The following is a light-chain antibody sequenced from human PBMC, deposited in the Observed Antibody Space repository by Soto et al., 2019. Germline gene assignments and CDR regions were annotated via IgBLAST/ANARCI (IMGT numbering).Light chain of an antibody. J-gene: IGLJ1*01. CDR3: VSYTSSSTLP. CDR1: SSDVGGYIF. V-gene: IGLV2-8*01. Sequence: QSALTQPPSASGSPGQSVTISCTGTSSDVGGYIFVSWYQQHPGKAPKLMIYDVNKRPSGVPDRFSGSKSDNTASLTVSGLQAEDEADYYCVSYTSSSTLPFGTGTKVTVL. CDR2: DVN.